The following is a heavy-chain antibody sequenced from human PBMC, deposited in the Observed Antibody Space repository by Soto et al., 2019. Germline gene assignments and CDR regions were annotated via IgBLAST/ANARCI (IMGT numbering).Heavy chain of an antibody. CDR3: AREDRDRETGLVPAAIDGMDV. V-gene: IGHV1-69*08. D-gene: IGHD2-2*01. CDR1: GGTFSRYS. J-gene: IGHJ6*02. Sequence: QVQLVQSGAEVKKPGSSVKVSCKASGGTFSRYSITWVRQAPGHGLEWIGRIIPIFGIPSYAQKFQGRVTITADESTSTAYIERSSLRSEDTAVYYCAREDRDRETGLVPAAIDGMDVWGQGTTVTVSS. CDR2: IIPIFGIP.